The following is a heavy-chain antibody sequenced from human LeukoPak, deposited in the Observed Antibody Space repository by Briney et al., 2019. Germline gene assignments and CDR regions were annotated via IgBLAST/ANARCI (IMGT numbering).Heavy chain of an antibody. D-gene: IGHD6-19*01. V-gene: IGHV3-30*18. Sequence: GRSLRLSCAASGFTFSSYGMHWVRQAPGKGLEWVAVISYDGSNKYYADSVKGRFTISRDNSKNTLYLQMSSLRAEDTAVYYCAKEAGGIAVAGEARYFDYWGQGTLVTVSS. J-gene: IGHJ4*02. CDR2: ISYDGSNK. CDR1: GFTFSSYG. CDR3: AKEAGGIAVAGEARYFDY.